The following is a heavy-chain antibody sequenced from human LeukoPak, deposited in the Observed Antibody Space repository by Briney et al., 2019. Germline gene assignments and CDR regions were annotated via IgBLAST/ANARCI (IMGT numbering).Heavy chain of an antibody. Sequence: SETLSLTCTVSGGSISSSSYYWGWSRQPPGKGLEWIGSIYYSGSTYYNPSLKSRVTISVDTSKNQFSLKLSSVTAADTALYYCARRVRYFDWTFDYWGQGTLVTVSS. CDR3: ARRVRYFDWTFDY. D-gene: IGHD3-9*01. CDR2: IYYSGST. J-gene: IGHJ4*02. V-gene: IGHV4-39*01. CDR1: GGSISSSSYY.